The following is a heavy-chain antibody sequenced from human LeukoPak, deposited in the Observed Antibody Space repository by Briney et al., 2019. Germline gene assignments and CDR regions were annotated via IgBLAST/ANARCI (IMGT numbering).Heavy chain of an antibody. CDR2: ISWNSGTI. CDR1: VFTFDDYA. CDR3: ARGTSTHDY. V-gene: IGHV3-9*01. Sequence: GGSLRLSCAASVFTFDDYAMHWVRQAPGKGLEWVSVISWNSGTIGYADSVKGRFTISRDNAKNPLYLQMNSLRAEDTAVYYCARGTSTHDYWGQGTLVTVSS. J-gene: IGHJ4*02. D-gene: IGHD1-1*01.